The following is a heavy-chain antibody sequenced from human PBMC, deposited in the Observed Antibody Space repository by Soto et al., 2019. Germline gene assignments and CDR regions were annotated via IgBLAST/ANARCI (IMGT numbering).Heavy chain of an antibody. Sequence: PGGSLRLSCAASGFTFSSYAMSWVRQAPGKGLEWVSTISGSGGSTYYPDSVKGRFTISRDSSKNTVYLQMNSLRAEDAAVYYCAKEMTSGHYFWGQGTLVTLSS. CDR2: ISGSGGST. V-gene: IGHV3-23*01. D-gene: IGHD3-22*01. CDR3: AKEMTSGHYF. J-gene: IGHJ4*02. CDR1: GFTFSSYA.